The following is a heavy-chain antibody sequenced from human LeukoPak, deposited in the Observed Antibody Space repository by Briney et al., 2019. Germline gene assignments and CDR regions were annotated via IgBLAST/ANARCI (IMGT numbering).Heavy chain of an antibody. CDR2: ISGSGAST. CDR3: AKVPKTFDHDAFDI. CDR1: GFTFSSYA. V-gene: IGHV3-23*01. D-gene: IGHD3-9*01. Sequence: GGSLTLSRAASGFTFSSYAMSWVRQAPGKGLKWVTVISGSGASTYYADSVKGRFTISRDNSKNTLYLQMNSLRAEDTAVYYCAKVPKTFDHDAFDIWGQGTMVTVSS. J-gene: IGHJ3*02.